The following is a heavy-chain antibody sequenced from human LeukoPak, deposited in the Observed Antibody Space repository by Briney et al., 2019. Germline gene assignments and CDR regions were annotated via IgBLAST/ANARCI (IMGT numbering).Heavy chain of an antibody. V-gene: IGHV1-3*01. D-gene: IGHD3-16*01. Sequence: ASVKVSCKASGYTFTSYAMHWVRQAPGQRLEWMGWINAGNGNTKYSQKFQGRVTITRGTSASTAYMELSSLRSEDTAVYYCARDSHHTFGGPIGFDPWGQGTLVTVSS. J-gene: IGHJ5*02. CDR3: ARDSHHTFGGPIGFDP. CDR2: INAGNGNT. CDR1: GYTFTSYA.